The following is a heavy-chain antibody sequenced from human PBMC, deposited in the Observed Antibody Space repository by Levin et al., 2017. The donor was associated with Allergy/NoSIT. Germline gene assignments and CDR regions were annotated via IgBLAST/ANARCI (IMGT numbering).Heavy chain of an antibody. J-gene: IGHJ5*02. CDR2: IYYSGNT. CDR3: ARDSIAVAGSDL. V-gene: IGHV4-39*07. D-gene: IGHD6-19*01. CDR1: GGSISNNNYY. Sequence: PSETLSLTCTVSGGSISNNNYYWGWIRQPPGKGLEWIGSIYYSGNTYYNPSLKSRVTISVDTPKNQFSLKLRSVSAADTAVYYCARDSIAVAGSDLWGQGILVTVSS.